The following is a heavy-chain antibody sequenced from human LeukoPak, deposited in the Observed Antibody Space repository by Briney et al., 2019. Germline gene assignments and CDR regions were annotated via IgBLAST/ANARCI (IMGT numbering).Heavy chain of an antibody. Sequence: PSETLSLTCTVSGGSISSSSYYWGWIRQPPGKGLEWIGSIYYSGSTYYNPSLKSRVTISVDTSKNQFSLKLSSVTAADTAVYYCVRDLFYYGSGSPGYFDYWGQGTLVTVSS. CDR2: IYYSGST. D-gene: IGHD3-10*01. CDR3: VRDLFYYGSGSPGYFDY. CDR1: GGSISSSSYY. J-gene: IGHJ4*02. V-gene: IGHV4-39*07.